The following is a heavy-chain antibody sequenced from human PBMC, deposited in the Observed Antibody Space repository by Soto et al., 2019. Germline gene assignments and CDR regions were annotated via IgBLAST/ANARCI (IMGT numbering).Heavy chain of an antibody. CDR3: AKDRFDSGRSVRREAVGKFQH. Sequence: PGGSLRLSCAASGFTFSSYGMNWVRQTPGKGLEWVSTISGSGGSTYYADSVKGRFTISRDNSKNTLYLQMNSLRAEDTAVYYCAKDRFDSGRSVRREAVGKFQHWGQGTLVTVPQ. CDR1: GFTFSSYG. CDR2: ISGSGGST. J-gene: IGHJ1*01. D-gene: IGHD1-26*01. V-gene: IGHV3-23*01.